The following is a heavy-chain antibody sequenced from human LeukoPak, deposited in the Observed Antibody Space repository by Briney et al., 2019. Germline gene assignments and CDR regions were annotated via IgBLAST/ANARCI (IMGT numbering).Heavy chain of an antibody. V-gene: IGHV4-61*01. J-gene: IGHJ4*02. CDR3: ARADGRVAAADY. Sequence: SETLSLTCTVSGGSVSSGSYYWSWIRQPPGKGLEWIGYIYYSGSTNYNPSLKSRVTISVDTSKNQFSLKLSSVTAADTAVYYCARADGRVAAADYWGQGTLVTVSS. CDR2: IYYSGST. CDR1: GGSVSSGSYY. D-gene: IGHD6-13*01.